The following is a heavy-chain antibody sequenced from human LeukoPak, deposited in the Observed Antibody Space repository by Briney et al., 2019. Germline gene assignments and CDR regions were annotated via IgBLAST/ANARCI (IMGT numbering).Heavy chain of an antibody. D-gene: IGHD4-17*01. CDR1: GYTLSSYY. V-gene: IGHV1-46*01. J-gene: IGHJ6*03. Sequence: ASVKVSCKASGYTLSSYYIHWVRQAPGQGLEWMGMVNPSGGNTPYAQKFEGRVTMTTDTSTSTAYMELRTLRSDDTAVYYCARGTTVTSPSYYYYYYMDVWGKGTTVTISS. CDR2: VNPSGGNT. CDR3: ARGTTVTSPSYYYYYYMDV.